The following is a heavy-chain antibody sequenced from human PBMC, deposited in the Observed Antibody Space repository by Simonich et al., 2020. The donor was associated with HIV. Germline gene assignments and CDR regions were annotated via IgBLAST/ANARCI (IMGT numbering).Heavy chain of an antibody. D-gene: IGHD3-10*01. Sequence: QVQLQESGPGLVKPSETLSLTCTVSGGSISDYYWSWIRQPAGKGLEWIGRIYITGSTNYNPSLKSRVTILVDKSKNQFSLKLTSVTAADTAVYYCARVTPGGRFDYWGQGTLVTVSS. V-gene: IGHV4-4*07. CDR3: ARVTPGGRFDY. CDR2: IYITGST. J-gene: IGHJ4*02. CDR1: GGSISDYY.